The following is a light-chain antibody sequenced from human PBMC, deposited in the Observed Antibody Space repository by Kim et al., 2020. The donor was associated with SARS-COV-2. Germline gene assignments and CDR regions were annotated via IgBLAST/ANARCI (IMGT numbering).Light chain of an antibody. CDR3: ETWDRNTRV. V-gene: IGLV4-60*03. CDR2: LAGNGNY. J-gene: IGLJ3*02. CDR1: HGHNGNI. Sequence: SSVNVTCTPGHGHNGNIIAWHLQQPGKAPLYLMKLAGNGNYNKASGVPDRFSGSSSGADRYLTISNLQSEDEADYYCETWDRNTRVFGGGTQLTVL.